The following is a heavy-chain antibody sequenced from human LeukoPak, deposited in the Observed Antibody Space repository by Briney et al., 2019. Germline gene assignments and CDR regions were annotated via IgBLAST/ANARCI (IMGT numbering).Heavy chain of an antibody. CDR1: GFTFNSYA. CDR3: ARDGRNYYDRSGYYSALAY. CDR2: ISYDGSNK. D-gene: IGHD3-22*01. V-gene: IGHV3-30-3*01. Sequence: GGSLRLSCAASGFTFNSYAMHWVRQAPGRGLEWVAVISYDGSNKYYADSVKGRFTISRDNSKNTLYLQMNSLRADDTAVYYCARDGRNYYDRSGYYSALAYWGQGTLVTVSS. J-gene: IGHJ4*02.